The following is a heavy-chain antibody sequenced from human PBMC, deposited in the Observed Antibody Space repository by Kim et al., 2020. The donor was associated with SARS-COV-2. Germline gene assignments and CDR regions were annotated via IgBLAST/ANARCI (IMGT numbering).Heavy chain of an antibody. D-gene: IGHD3-16*01. Sequence: VGSLRLSCTASGFTFDNYAMSWVRQAPGKGLEWVSSISGSGSSTYYADSVNGRFTISRDNSKNTLYLQMNSLRADDAAVYYCAKYGGGWLFRGLYYFYC. CDR1: GFTFDNYA. CDR3: AKYGGGWLFRGLYYFYC. CDR2: ISGSGSST. J-gene: IGHJ4*01. V-gene: IGHV3-23*01.